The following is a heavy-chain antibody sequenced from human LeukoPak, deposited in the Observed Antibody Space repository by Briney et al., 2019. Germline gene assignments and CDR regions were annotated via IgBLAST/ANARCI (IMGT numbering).Heavy chain of an antibody. CDR3: ARGYSSTPPLHYMDV. J-gene: IGHJ6*03. CDR2: INPNSGGT. V-gene: IGHV1-2*02. CDR1: GYTFTGYY. D-gene: IGHD6-13*01. Sequence: GASVKVSCKASGYTFTGYYMHWVRQAPGQGLEWMGWINPNSGGTNYAQKFQGRVTMTRDTSISTAYMELSRLRSDDTAVYYCARGYSSTPPLHYMDVWGKGTTVTVSS.